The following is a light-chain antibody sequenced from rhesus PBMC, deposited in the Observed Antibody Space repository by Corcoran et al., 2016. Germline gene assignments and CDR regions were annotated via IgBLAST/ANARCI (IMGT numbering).Light chain of an antibody. J-gene: IGKJ1*01. V-gene: IGKV1S14*01. CDR1: QGISNY. Sequence: DIQMTQSPSSLSASVGDTVTITCRASQGISNYLAWYQQKPGKAPKPLIYYASNLESGGPSRFSGGGSGTAFNLTISSLQPEDFATYYCRQHNSYPRTFGQGTKVEIK. CDR2: YAS. CDR3: RQHNSYPRT.